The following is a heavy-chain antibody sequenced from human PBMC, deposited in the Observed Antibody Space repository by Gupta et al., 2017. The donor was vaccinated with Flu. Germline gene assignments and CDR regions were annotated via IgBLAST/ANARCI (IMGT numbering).Heavy chain of an antibody. CDR2: IIPIFGTA. CDR3: ASHTRGYSYEYYYYYGMDV. Sequence: QVQRVHSGAAAKKPVSSVKVPCQASGDTLNSYATSRVPQAPGEGLEWMGGIIPIFGTANYAQKFQGRVTITADKSTSTAYMELSSLRSEDTAVYYCASHTRGYSYEYYYYYGMDVWGQGTTVTVSS. D-gene: IGHD5-18*01. J-gene: IGHJ6*02. CDR1: GDTLNSYA. V-gene: IGHV1-69*06.